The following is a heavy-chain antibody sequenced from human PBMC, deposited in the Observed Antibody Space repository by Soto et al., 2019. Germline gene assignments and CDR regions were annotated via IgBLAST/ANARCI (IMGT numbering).Heavy chain of an antibody. CDR2: ISSDGSSI. Sequence: EVQLEESGGGLVQPGGSLRLSCAASGFTFSNYNMNWVRQAPGEGLEWVSFISSDGSSIRYADSVKGRFTISRDNAKNSLYLQMNSLRDEDTAVYYCARDPYYYDNSGYYPKDYWGQGTLVTVSS. D-gene: IGHD3-22*01. J-gene: IGHJ4*02. CDR1: GFTFSNYN. V-gene: IGHV3-48*02. CDR3: ARDPYYYDNSGYYPKDY.